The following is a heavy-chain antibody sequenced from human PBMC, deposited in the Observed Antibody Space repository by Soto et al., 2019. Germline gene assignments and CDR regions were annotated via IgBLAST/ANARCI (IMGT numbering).Heavy chain of an antibody. CDR1: GGSINSGGHY. Sequence: QVQLQESGPGLVKPSQTLSLTCSVSGGSINSGGHYWSWIRQHPGKGLEWIGHIYKTGSTDFNPSLKDRLTISIDTSKNHFSLSLRSVTDADTALYYCARDRIQFSVDVWGQGTTVTVSS. D-gene: IGHD5-18*01. J-gene: IGHJ6*02. V-gene: IGHV4-31*03. CDR2: IYKTGST. CDR3: ARDRIQFSVDV.